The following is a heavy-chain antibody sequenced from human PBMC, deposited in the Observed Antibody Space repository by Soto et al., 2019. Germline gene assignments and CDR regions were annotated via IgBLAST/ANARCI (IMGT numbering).Heavy chain of an antibody. V-gene: IGHV4-31*03. Sequence: QVQLQESGPGLVKPSQTLSLTCTVSGGSISSGGSYWSWIRQHPGKGLEWIGYIYYSGSTYYNPSLKSRVTISVDTSKNQFSLKLSSVTAADTAVYYCARDRGGHYGMDVWGQGTTVTVSS. J-gene: IGHJ6*02. D-gene: IGHD3-16*01. CDR3: ARDRGGHYGMDV. CDR1: GGSISSGGSY. CDR2: IYYSGST.